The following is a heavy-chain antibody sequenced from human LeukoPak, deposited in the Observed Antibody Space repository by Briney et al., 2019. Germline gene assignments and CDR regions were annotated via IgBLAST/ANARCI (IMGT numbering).Heavy chain of an antibody. CDR1: GFIVSSSY. Sequence: GGSLRLSCAASGFIVSSSYMSWVRQAPGMGLEWVSVIHSGGGTEYADSVKGRFTISRDNSKNTLYLQMNSLRDDDTAVYYCTRDPDLGGRTHDYWGQGTLDTVSS. D-gene: IGHD2-15*01. CDR2: IHSGGGT. CDR3: TRDPDLGGRTHDY. V-gene: IGHV3-66*01. J-gene: IGHJ4*02.